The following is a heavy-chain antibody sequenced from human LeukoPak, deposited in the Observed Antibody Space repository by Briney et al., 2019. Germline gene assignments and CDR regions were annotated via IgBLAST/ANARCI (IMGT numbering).Heavy chain of an antibody. CDR3: AAAPGQFDPFDI. J-gene: IGHJ3*02. Sequence: SETLSLTCTVSGGSISSYYGSWIRQPPGKGLEWIGYIYYSGSTNYNPSLKSRVTISVGTSKKQFSLKLNSVTAADTAVYYCAAAPGQFDPFDIWGQGTMVTVSS. V-gene: IGHV4-59*12. CDR2: IYYSGST. D-gene: IGHD2-15*01. CDR1: GGSISSYY.